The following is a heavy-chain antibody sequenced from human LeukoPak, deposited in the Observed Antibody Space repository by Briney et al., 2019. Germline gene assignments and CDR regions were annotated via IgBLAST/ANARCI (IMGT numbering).Heavy chain of an antibody. V-gene: IGHV3-9*01. CDR2: ISWNSGSI. J-gene: IGHJ2*01. CDR1: GFTFDDYA. D-gene: IGHD6-13*01. Sequence: SLRLSCAASGFTFDDYAMHWVRQAPGEGLGWGSGISWNSGSIGYADSVKGRFTISRDNAKNSLYLQMNSLRAEDTALYYCAKKGIAAAGLYWYFDLWGRGTLVTVSS. CDR3: AKKGIAAAGLYWYFDL.